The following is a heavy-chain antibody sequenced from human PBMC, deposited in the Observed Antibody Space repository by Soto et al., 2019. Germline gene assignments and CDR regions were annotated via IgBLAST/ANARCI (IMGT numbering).Heavy chain of an antibody. Sequence: PGGFLRLSCAASGVTFCSYGMHWVRQAPGKGLEWVAVISYDGSNKYYADSVKGRFTISRDNSKNTLYLQMNSLRAEDTAVYYCAKWDGSPHNPDYWGQGTLVTVSS. CDR2: ISYDGSNK. CDR3: AKWDGSPHNPDY. CDR1: GVTFCSYG. D-gene: IGHD3-10*01. J-gene: IGHJ4*02. V-gene: IGHV3-30*18.